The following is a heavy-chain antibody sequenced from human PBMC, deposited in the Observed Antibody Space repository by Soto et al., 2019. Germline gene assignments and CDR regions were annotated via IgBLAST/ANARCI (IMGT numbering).Heavy chain of an antibody. V-gene: IGHV1-3*01. CDR1: GYTFTSYA. D-gene: IGHD3-9*01. Sequence: ASVKVSCKASGYTFTSYAMHWVRQAPGQRLEWMGWINAGNGNTKYSQKFQGRVTITRDTSASTAYMELSSLRSEDTAVYYCALYYDILTGSDAWVQGTLVTVSS. CDR3: ALYYDILTGSDA. CDR2: INAGNGNT. J-gene: IGHJ5*02.